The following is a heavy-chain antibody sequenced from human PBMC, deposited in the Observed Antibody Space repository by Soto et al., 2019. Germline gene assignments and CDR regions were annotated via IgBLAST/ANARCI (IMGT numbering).Heavy chain of an antibody. V-gene: IGHV5-51*01. CDR1: GYSFTSYW. CDR3: ARLSLGGLELSNVPYY. Sequence: PGESLKISCKGSGYSFTSYWIGWVRQMPGKGLGWMGIIYPGDSDTRHGPSFQVQVCISAYKSISTAYLHWSSRKASDTAMYYRARLSLGGLELSNVPYYWGEGALFTVSS. D-gene: IGHD1-7*01. CDR2: IYPGDSDT. J-gene: IGHJ4*02.